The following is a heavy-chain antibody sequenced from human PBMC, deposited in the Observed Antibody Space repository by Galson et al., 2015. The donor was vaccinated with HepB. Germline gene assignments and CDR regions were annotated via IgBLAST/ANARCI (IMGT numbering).Heavy chain of an antibody. Sequence: SLRLSCAASGFTFTTYTLSWVRQAPGKGLEWVSSISGGGGHTYYADSLKGRFTISRDRSRNTVSLQMNNLRVEDTAFYYCAKDGPPSFIPHFFDSWGQGTLLSVSS. CDR1: GFTFTTYT. CDR2: ISGGGGHT. D-gene: IGHD2-21*01. V-gene: IGHV3-23*01. J-gene: IGHJ4*02. CDR3: AKDGPPSFIPHFFDS.